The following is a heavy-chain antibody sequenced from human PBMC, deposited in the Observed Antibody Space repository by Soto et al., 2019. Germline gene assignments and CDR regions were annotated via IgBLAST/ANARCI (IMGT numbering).Heavy chain of an antibody. CDR3: AGGKSGLPSSYYKAINWFDP. V-gene: IGHV4-34*01. D-gene: IGHD3-10*01. CDR2: VTQAGNT. J-gene: IGHJ5*02. CDR1: GGSFSGFH. Sequence: VQLQQWGAGLVKPSETLSLSCAVYGGSFSGFHWAWIRQPPGKGLEWIGDVTQAGNTNYNPSLKTRVTISGDTSKNQFSLQLRSVTVADTAVYYCAGGKSGLPSSYYKAINWFDPWGQGTLVTVSS.